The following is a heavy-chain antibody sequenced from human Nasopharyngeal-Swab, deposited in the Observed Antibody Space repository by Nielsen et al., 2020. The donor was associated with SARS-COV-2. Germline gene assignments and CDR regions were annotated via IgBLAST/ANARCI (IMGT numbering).Heavy chain of an antibody. D-gene: IGHD3-10*01. CDR1: DGSFTGYY. V-gene: IGHV4-34*01. CDR3: AREGNGLLWFGEYRGVDY. Sequence: SETLSLTCAVYDGSFTGYYWSWIRQPTGKGLEWIGEINHSGSTSYNPSLKSRVTISVDTSTNQFSLKRSSVIAADTAVYYCAREGNGLLWFGEYRGVDYWGQGTLVTVSS. CDR2: INHSGST. J-gene: IGHJ4*02.